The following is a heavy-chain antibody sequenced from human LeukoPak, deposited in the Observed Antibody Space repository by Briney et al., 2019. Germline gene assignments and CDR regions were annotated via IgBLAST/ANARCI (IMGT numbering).Heavy chain of an antibody. CDR3: AKDFTRSSMVRGVLDY. D-gene: IGHD3-10*01. V-gene: IGHV3-23*01. J-gene: IGHJ4*02. CDR2: ISGSGGST. CDR1: GFTFSSYA. Sequence: GGSLRLSCAASGFTFSSYAMSWVRQAPGKGLEWVSAISGSGGSTYYADSVKGRFTISRDNSKNTLYLQMNSLRAEDTAVYYCAKDFTRSSMVRGVLDYWGQGTLVTVSS.